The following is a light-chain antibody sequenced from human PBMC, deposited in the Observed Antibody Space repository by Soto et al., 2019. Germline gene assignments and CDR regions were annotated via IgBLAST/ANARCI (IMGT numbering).Light chain of an antibody. CDR1: SSDVGDFNY. V-gene: IGLV2-14*03. CDR3: SSYSSSSTHVV. J-gene: IGLJ2*01. CDR2: DVT. Sequence: QSALTQPASVSGSPGRSVTISCTGSSSDVGDFNYVSGYQHLPGRAPKLIIYDVTNRPSGISYRFSASKSGRTASLTISGLQAEDEADYYCSSYSSSSTHVVFGGGTKVTVL.